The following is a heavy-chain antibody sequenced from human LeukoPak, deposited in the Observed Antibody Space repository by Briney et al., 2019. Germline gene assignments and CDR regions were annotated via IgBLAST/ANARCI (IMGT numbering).Heavy chain of an antibody. V-gene: IGHV3-48*03. Sequence: GGSLRLSCAASGFTFSSYEMNWVRQAPGKGLEWVSYISSSGSTKYYADSVKGRITISRDNAKNSLYLQMNSLRAEDTAVYYCASGAQSDYWGQGTLVTVSP. D-gene: IGHD1-26*01. CDR1: GFTFSSYE. J-gene: IGHJ4*02. CDR2: ISSSGSTK. CDR3: ASGAQSDY.